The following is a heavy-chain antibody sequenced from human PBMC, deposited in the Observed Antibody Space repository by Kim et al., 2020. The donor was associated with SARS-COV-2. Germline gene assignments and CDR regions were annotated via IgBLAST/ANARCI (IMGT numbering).Heavy chain of an antibody. D-gene: IGHD3-3*01. CDR3: ARDFLWSDQTYYYYYGMDV. V-gene: IGHV3-48*02. Sequence: GRFTSSRDNAKNSLYLQMNSLGDEDTAVYYCARDFLWSDQTYYYYYGMDVWGQGTTVTVSS. J-gene: IGHJ6*02.